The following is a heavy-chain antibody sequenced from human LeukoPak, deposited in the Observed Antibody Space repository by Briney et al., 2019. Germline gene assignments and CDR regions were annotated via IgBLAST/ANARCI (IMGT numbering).Heavy chain of an antibody. Sequence: SETLSLTCTVSGGPISSYYWSWIRQPPGKGLEWIGYIYYSGSTNYNPSLKSRVTISVDTSKNQFSLKLSSVTAADTAVYYCAREGGATATSDAFDIWGQGTMVTVSS. D-gene: IGHD2-21*02. V-gene: IGHV4-59*01. CDR3: AREGGATATSDAFDI. J-gene: IGHJ3*02. CDR2: IYYSGST. CDR1: GGPISSYY.